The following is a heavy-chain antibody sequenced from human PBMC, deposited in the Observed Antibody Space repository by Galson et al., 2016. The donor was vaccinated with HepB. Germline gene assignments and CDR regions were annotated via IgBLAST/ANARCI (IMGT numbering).Heavy chain of an antibody. CDR3: ASSTVTTSYYFDQ. D-gene: IGHD4-11*01. V-gene: IGHV1-69*13. Sequence: SVKVSCKASGDTFGSYAISWVRQAPGQGIEWMGGIIPVFGTANYLQKFQGRVTITADESTYTAYMELSSLRSEDTAVYSCASSTVTTSYYFDQWGQGTLVIVSS. CDR1: GDTFGSYA. CDR2: IIPVFGTA. J-gene: IGHJ4*02.